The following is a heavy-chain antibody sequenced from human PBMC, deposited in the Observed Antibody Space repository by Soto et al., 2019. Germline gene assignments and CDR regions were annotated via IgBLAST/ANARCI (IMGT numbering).Heavy chain of an antibody. V-gene: IGHV1-69*06. CDR1: GGTFSSYA. CDR3: ASRRVATIGYFDC. CDR2: IIPIFGTA. D-gene: IGHD5-12*01. J-gene: IGHJ4*02. Sequence: SVKVSCKASGGTFSSYAISWVRQAPGHGLEWMGGIIPIFGTANYAQKFQGRVTITAAKSTSTAYMELSSLRSEDTAVYYCASRRVATIGYFDCWGQGALVTVSS.